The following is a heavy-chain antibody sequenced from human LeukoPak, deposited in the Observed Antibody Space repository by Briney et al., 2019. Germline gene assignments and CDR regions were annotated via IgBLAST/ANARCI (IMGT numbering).Heavy chain of an antibody. CDR2: ISSSGSTI. Sequence: GGSLRLSCAASGFTFSSYGMSWIRQAPGKGLEWVSYISSSGSTIYYADSVKGRFTISRDNAKNSLYLQMNSLRAEDTAVYYCARDPQGSGILTGYYLYWGQGTLVTVSS. J-gene: IGHJ4*02. D-gene: IGHD3-9*01. V-gene: IGHV3-48*04. CDR3: ARDPQGSGILTGYYLY. CDR1: GFTFSSYG.